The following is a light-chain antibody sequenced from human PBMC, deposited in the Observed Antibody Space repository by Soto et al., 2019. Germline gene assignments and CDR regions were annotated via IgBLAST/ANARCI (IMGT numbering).Light chain of an antibody. Sequence: EIVLTQSPGTLSLSPGDTATLSCRASQSVPSNYFAWYQQKPGQTPKLLIFGATSRAAGIPDRFSGSESGTDYTLTIARLEPEDFAVYYCQQYAGSPTFGQGTRLEIK. CDR3: QQYAGSPT. CDR2: GAT. J-gene: IGKJ5*01. CDR1: QSVPSNY. V-gene: IGKV3-20*01.